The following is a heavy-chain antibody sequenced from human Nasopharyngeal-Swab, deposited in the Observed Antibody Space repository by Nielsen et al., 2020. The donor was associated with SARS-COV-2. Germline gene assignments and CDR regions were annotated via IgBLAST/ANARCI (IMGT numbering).Heavy chain of an antibody. D-gene: IGHD2-15*01. CDR1: GYTFTGYY. CDR3: AGGGYCSGGSCYSFDAFDI. V-gene: IGHV1-2*06. CDR2: INPNSGGT. Sequence: ASVKVSCKASGYTFTGYYMHWVRQAPGQGLEWMGRINPNSGGTNYAQKFQGRVTMTRDTSISTAYMELSRLRSDDTAVYYCAGGGYCSGGSCYSFDAFDIWGQGTMVTV. J-gene: IGHJ3*02.